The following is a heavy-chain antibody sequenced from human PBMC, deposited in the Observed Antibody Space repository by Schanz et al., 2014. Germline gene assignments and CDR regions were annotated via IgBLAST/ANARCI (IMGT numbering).Heavy chain of an antibody. CDR2: ITGSGAT. V-gene: IGHV3-23*04. Sequence: EVQLVESGGGLVQPGGSLKLSCAASGFTFSASAMHWVRQAPGKGLEWVSIITGSGATYYADSVKGRFTISRDNSKNTLYLQMNSLSAEHTAVYYCAKEKEEVAADGSFFDYWGQGTLVTVSS. CDR3: AKEKEEVAADGSFFDY. D-gene: IGHD6-13*01. CDR1: GFTFSASA. J-gene: IGHJ4*02.